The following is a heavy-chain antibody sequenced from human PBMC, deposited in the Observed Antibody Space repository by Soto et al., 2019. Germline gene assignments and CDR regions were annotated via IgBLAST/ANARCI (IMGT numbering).Heavy chain of an antibody. Sequence: ASVKVSCKASGYVFSSSFVHWVRQAPGQGLEWMAMINPTVGSTSYAHNFQGRIAVTRDTSTATAYLDLSSLRSADTAIYYCAREVNTVIMPGDTEDYSGLDVWGQGTTVTVSS. CDR1: GYVFSSSF. CDR2: INPTVGST. J-gene: IGHJ6*02. CDR3: AREVNTVIMPGDTEDYSGLDV. V-gene: IGHV1-46*01. D-gene: IGHD2-21*02.